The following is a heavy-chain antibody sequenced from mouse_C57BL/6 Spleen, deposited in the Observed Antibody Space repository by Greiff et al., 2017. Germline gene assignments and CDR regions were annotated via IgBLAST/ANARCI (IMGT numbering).Heavy chain of an antibody. CDR1: GYAFSSSW. Sequence: LEESGPELVKPGASVKISCKASGYAFSSSWMNWVKQRPGKGLEWIGRIYPGDGDTNYNGKFKGKATLTADKSSSTAYMQLSSLTSEDSAVYFCASYYGYDAMDYWGQGTSVTVSS. J-gene: IGHJ4*01. CDR3: ASYYGYDAMDY. D-gene: IGHD2-1*01. CDR2: IYPGDGDT. V-gene: IGHV1-82*01.